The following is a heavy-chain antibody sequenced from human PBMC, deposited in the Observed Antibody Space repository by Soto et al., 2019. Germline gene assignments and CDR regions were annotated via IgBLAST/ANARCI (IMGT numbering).Heavy chain of an antibody. D-gene: IGHD6-19*01. CDR1: GFSLNNDKMG. V-gene: IGHV2-26*01. CDR2: IFSGDEK. J-gene: IGHJ4*02. CDR3: ALLMAGTVSP. Sequence: QATLKQSGPVLVKPTATLTLTCTVSGFSLNNDKMGVSWIRQPPGKALEWLAHIFSGDEKSYTASLRSRLTISRDTSKSQVVLTMTNMDPADTGTYYCALLMAGTVSPWGPGTLVTVTS.